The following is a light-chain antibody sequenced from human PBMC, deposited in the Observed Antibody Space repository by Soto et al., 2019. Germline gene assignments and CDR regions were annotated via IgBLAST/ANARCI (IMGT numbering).Light chain of an antibody. CDR3: QQYNSYSWT. Sequence: DIQMTQSPSTLSASVGDRVTITCRASQSISSWLAWYQQKPGKAPKPLIYKASSLESGVPSRFSGSGSGTDFTLTISSLQPDDFATYYCQQYNSYSWTFGQGTKVEIK. CDR1: QSISSW. V-gene: IGKV1-5*03. J-gene: IGKJ1*01. CDR2: KAS.